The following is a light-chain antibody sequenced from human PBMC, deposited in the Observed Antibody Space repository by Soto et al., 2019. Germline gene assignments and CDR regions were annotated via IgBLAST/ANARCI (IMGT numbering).Light chain of an antibody. V-gene: IGKV1-5*01. CDR1: QNINIW. CDR2: HAS. J-gene: IGKJ1*01. CDR3: QQYNSYST. Sequence: DIQMTQSLSTLSASVGDTVTITCRASQNINIWLAWYQQKPGTAPKLLIYHASTLESGVPSRFSGSGSGTEFTLTISSLQPDDFATYYCQQYNSYSTFGQGTKVDIK.